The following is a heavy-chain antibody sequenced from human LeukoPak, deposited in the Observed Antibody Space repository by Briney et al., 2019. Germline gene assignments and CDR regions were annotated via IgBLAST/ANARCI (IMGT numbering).Heavy chain of an antibody. Sequence: ASVKVSCKASGYTFTGYYMHWVRKTPGQGLEWMGWINPNTGDTNYGRKFQGRVTMTRDTSINTAYMELRSLRSDDAAVYYCARSRRVGNGEYPDYWGQGTLVTVSS. V-gene: IGHV1-2*02. J-gene: IGHJ4*02. CDR2: INPNTGDT. CDR3: ARSRRVGNGEYPDY. CDR1: GYTFTGYY. D-gene: IGHD3-10*01.